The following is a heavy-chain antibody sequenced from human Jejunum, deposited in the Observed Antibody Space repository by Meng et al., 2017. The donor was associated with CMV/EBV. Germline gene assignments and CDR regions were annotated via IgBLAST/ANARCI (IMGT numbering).Heavy chain of an antibody. CDR3: ARGEDSSLDY. D-gene: IGHD6-13*01. CDR2: TYYRSKWYS. Sequence: QLHHAGPGLVKPSQTLSFSCAISGDSVSSNTVAWNWIRLSPSRGLEWLGRTYYRSKWYSEYTVSVRSRISITPDTSKNQFSLQLTSVTPDDTAVYYCARGEDSSLDYWGQGTLVTVSS. J-gene: IGHJ4*02. V-gene: IGHV6-1*01. CDR1: GDSVSSNTVA.